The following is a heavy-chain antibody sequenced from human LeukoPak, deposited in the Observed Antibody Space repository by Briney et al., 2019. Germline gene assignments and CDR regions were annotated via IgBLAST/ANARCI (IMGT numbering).Heavy chain of an antibody. D-gene: IGHD3-22*01. CDR3: ARDNDSSGYPDY. Sequence: ASVKVSCKASGYTFTGYYMHWVRQAPGQGLEWMGWINPNSGGTNYAQKFQGRVTMTRDTSISTAYMELSRLRSDDTAVYHCARDNDSSGYPDYWGQGTLVTVSS. V-gene: IGHV1-2*02. CDR2: INPNSGGT. J-gene: IGHJ4*02. CDR1: GYTFTGYY.